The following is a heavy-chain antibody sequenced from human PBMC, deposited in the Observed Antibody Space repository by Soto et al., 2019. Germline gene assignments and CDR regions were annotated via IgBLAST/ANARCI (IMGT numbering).Heavy chain of an antibody. J-gene: IGHJ3*02. V-gene: IGHV5-51*01. D-gene: IGHD2-21*01. CDR1: GYSFTSYW. CDR3: ASSGRDGYNNVVAFDI. CDR2: IYPGDSDT. Sequence: PGESLKISCKGSGYSFTSYWIGWVRQMPGKGLEWMGIIYPGDSDTRYSPSFQGQVTISADKSISTAYLQWSSLKASDTAMYYCASSGRDGYNNVVAFDIWGQGTMVTVSS.